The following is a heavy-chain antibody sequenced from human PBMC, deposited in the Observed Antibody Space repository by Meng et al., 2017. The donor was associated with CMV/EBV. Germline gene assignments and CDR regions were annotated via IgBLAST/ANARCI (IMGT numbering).Heavy chain of an antibody. CDR1: GYTFTSYY. CDR2: INPSGGST. Sequence: ASVKVSCKASGYTFTSYYMHWVRQAPGQGFEWMGIINPSGGSTSYAQKFQGRVTMTRDTSTSTVYMELSSLRSEDTAVYYCARELRCSSTSCYRGNYYYYGMDVWGQGTTVTVSS. D-gene: IGHD2-2*02. J-gene: IGHJ6*02. CDR3: ARELRCSSTSCYRGNYYYYGMDV. V-gene: IGHV1-46*01.